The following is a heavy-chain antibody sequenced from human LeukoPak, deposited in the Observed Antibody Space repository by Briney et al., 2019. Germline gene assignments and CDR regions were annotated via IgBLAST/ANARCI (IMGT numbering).Heavy chain of an antibody. V-gene: IGHV3-23*01. Sequence: GGSLRLSCVASGFTFSGYGMSWVRQAPGKGLKWVSAISGSGGSTYYADSVKGRITISRDNSKNTLYLQMNSLRAEDTAVYYCAELGITMIGGVWGKGTTVTISS. CDR1: GFTFSGYG. J-gene: IGHJ6*04. CDR2: ISGSGGST. CDR3: AELGITMIGGV. D-gene: IGHD3-10*02.